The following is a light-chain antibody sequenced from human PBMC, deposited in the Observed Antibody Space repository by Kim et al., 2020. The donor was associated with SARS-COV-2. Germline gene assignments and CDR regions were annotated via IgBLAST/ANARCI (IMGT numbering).Light chain of an antibody. CDR2: NDS. CDR3: QSGDSSGTYWV. Sequence: SYELTQPPSVSVSTGQTTRITCSGDALPKQYAYWYQQKPGQAPVLVIYNDSERPSGIPERFSGSSSGTTVTLTISGVQAEDEADYYCQSGDSSGTYWVFGGGTQLTVL. V-gene: IGLV3-25*03. J-gene: IGLJ3*02. CDR1: ALPKQY.